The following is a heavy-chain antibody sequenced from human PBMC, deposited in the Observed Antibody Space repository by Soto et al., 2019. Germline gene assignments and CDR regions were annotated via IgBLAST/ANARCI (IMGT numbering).Heavy chain of an antibody. CDR1: GGFFRRYY. J-gene: IGHJ4*02. CDR3: AREEGGIMVRGVSFHY. V-gene: IGHV4-34*01. Sequence: SETLSLTCAVYGGFFRRYYWSWIRQPPGKGLEWIGEINHSGSTNYNPSLKSRVTISVDTSKNQFSLKLSSVTAADTAVYYCAREEGGIMVRGVSFHYWGQGPL. D-gene: IGHD3-10*01. CDR2: INHSGST.